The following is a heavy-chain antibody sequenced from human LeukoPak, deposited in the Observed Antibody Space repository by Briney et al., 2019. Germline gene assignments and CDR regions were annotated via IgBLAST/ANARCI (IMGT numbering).Heavy chain of an antibody. CDR2: INPNSGGT. CDR3: ARSLPDYYYYMDV. CDR1: RYTFTGQY. D-gene: IGHD2-15*01. J-gene: IGHJ6*03. V-gene: IGHV1-2*02. Sequence: GASVKVSCEASRYTFTGQYIHWVRQAPGQGLEWMGWINPNSGGTNYAQKFQGRVTMTRDTSISTAYMELSSLRPDDTAVYYCARSLPDYYYYMDVWGKGTTVTVSS.